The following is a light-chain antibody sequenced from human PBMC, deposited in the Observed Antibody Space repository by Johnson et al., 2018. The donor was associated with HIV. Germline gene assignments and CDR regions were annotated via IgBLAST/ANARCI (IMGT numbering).Light chain of an antibody. V-gene: IGLV1-51*01. J-gene: IGLJ1*01. CDR3: GTWDSSLSAHV. CDR1: SSNIGRNY. Sequence: QSVLTQPPSVSATPGQKVTISCSGSSSNIGRNYVSWYQQLPGTATKLLIFDNNKRPSGIPDRFSASKSGTSATLGITGLQTGDEADYYCGTWDSSLSAHVFGTGTKVTVL. CDR2: DNN.